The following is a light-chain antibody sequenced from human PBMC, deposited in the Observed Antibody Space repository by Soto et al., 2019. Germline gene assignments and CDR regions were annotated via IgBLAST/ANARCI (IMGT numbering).Light chain of an antibody. V-gene: IGKV3-11*01. Sequence: EILRPQSPATLSVSPGYGSTPTCLASRSVDTDLAWSQQKPGQAPRLLVLATSARATGVPDRFSGSGLGTDFTRTSSSLEPEDFAVYYCQQRSNWSQAVGQGTRLEIK. J-gene: IGKJ5*01. CDR2: ATS. CDR1: RSVDTD. CDR3: QQRSNWSQA.